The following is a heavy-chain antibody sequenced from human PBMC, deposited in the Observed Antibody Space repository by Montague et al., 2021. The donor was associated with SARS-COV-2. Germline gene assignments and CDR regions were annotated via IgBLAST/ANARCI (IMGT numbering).Heavy chain of an antibody. CDR3: ARDTRYYYDSSGYPDY. Sequence: SLRLSCAASEFAFSSYAMSWVRQAPGKGLEWVSYISSSGSTIYYADSVKGRFTISRDNAKNSLYLQMNSLRAEDTAVYYCARDTRYYYDSSGYPDYWGQGTLVTVSS. CDR2: ISSSGSTI. J-gene: IGHJ4*02. V-gene: IGHV3-11*01. D-gene: IGHD3-22*01. CDR1: EFAFSSYA.